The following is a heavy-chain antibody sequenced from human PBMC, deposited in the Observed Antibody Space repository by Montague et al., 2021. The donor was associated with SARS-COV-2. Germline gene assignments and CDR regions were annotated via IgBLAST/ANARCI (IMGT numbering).Heavy chain of an antibody. CDR1: GGSLSGYY. V-gene: IGHV4-34*01. Sequence: SETLSLTCAVYGGSLSGYYWSWIRQPPGKGLKWIGEINHSGSTNYNPSLKSRVTISLDTSKNQLSLKLSSVTAADTAVYYCARGRRRYNWRDETSYYYGMDVWGQGTTVTVSS. CDR3: ARGRRRYNWRDETSYYYGMDV. D-gene: IGHD1-20*01. CDR2: INHSGST. J-gene: IGHJ6*02.